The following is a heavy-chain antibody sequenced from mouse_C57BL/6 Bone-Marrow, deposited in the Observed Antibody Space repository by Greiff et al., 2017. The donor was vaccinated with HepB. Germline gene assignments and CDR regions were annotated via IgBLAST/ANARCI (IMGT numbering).Heavy chain of an antibody. J-gene: IGHJ3*01. CDR1: GYTFTSYG. D-gene: IGHD1-1*01. V-gene: IGHV1-81*01. CDR3: ARRDYYYGSSYVWFAY. CDR2: IYPRSGNT. Sequence: QVQLQQSGAELARPGASVKLSCKASGYTFTSYGISWVKQRTGQGLEWIGEIYPRSGNTYYNEKFKGKATLTADKSSSTAYMELRSLTSEDSAVYFCARRDYYYGSSYVWFAYWGQGTLVTVSA.